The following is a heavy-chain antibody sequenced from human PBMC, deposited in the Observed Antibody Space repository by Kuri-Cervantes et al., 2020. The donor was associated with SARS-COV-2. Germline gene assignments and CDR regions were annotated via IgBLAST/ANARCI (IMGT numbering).Heavy chain of an antibody. V-gene: IGHV1-18*01. CDR3: ARDGDYSNYGMYYFGY. J-gene: IGHJ4*02. D-gene: IGHD4-11*01. Sequence: ASVKVSCKASGYTFTSYGISWVRQAPGQGLEWMGWISAYNGNTNYAQKLQGRVTMTTDTSTSTVYMELSSLRSEDTAVYYCARDGDYSNYGMYYFGYWGQGTLVTVSS. CDR1: GYTFTSYG. CDR2: ISAYNGNT.